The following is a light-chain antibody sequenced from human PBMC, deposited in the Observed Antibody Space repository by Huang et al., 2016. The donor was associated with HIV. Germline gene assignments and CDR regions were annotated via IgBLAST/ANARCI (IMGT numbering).Light chain of an antibody. J-gene: IGKJ1*01. CDR1: QTISIY. Sequence: DIQMTQSPFSLSASVGDRVTITCRASQTISIYLNWYQQKPGKAPKLLIYSATSLQSGGPSRFSGSGSGTDFSLTISHLQPDDFATYYCQQNYDAPPTFGPGTKLDI. CDR3: QQNYDAPPT. V-gene: IGKV1-39*01. CDR2: SAT.